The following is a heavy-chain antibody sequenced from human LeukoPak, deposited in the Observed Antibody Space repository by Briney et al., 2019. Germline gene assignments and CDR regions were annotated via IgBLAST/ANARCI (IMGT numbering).Heavy chain of an antibody. V-gene: IGHV3-23*01. J-gene: IGHJ4*02. CDR1: GFTFSSYA. Sequence: GGSLRLSCAASGFTFSSYAMSWIRQVPAKGLEWVSAISTTTYYADFVEGRFTISRDNSKNTLYLQMNSLRAEDTAVYYCAKGQYSSGPGDFDYWGQGTLVTVSS. CDR2: ISTTT. D-gene: IGHD6-19*01. CDR3: AKGQYSSGPGDFDY.